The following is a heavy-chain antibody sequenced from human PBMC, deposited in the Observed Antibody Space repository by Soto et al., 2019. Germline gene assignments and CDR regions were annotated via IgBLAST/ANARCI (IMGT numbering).Heavy chain of an antibody. J-gene: IGHJ4*02. CDR3: ARSLDIVATIMPYYFDY. V-gene: IGHV1-18*01. CDR1: GYTLTSYG. D-gene: IGHD5-12*01. Sequence: ASVKVSCQASGYTLTSYGVSWVRQAPGQGLEWMGWISAYNGNTNYAQKLQGRVTMTADTSTSTAYMELRSLRSDDTAVYYCARSLDIVATIMPYYFDYWGQGTLVTVSS. CDR2: ISAYNGNT.